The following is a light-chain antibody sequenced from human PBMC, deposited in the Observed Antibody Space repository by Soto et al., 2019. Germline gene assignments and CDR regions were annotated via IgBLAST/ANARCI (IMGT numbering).Light chain of an antibody. Sequence: QSALTQPASVSGSPGQSITISCTGTRSDIGAYNFVSWYQQNPGKAPKLMIYAVSIRPSGVSHRFSGSKSGNTASLTISGLQAEDESDYYCSSYAGSSTLVVFGGGTKLTVL. V-gene: IGLV2-14*01. CDR2: AVS. CDR3: SSYAGSSTLVV. CDR1: RSDIGAYNF. J-gene: IGLJ2*01.